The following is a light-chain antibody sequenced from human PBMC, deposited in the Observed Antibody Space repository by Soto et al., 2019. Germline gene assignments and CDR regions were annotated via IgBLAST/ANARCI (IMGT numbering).Light chain of an antibody. V-gene: IGLV2-8*01. CDR3: SSHAGSKNFFV. J-gene: IGLJ1*01. CDR2: EVS. Sequence: QSALTQPPSASGSPGQSVTISCTGTSSDVGGYKYVSWYQQHPGKAPKLMLYEVSKRPSGVPDRFSGSKSGNTASLTVSGLQGEDEADYYCSSHAGSKNFFVFGTGTKLTVL. CDR1: SSDVGGYKY.